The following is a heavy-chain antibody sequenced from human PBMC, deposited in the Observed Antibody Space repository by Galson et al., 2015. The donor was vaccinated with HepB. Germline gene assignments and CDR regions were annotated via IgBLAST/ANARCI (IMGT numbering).Heavy chain of an antibody. Sequence: SLRLSCAASGFTFGSYAMHWVRQAPGKGLEWVAVISYDGSNKYYADSVKGRFTISRDNSKNTLYLQMNSLRAEDTAVYYCARAPWLGGNWFDPWGQGTLVTVSS. V-gene: IGHV3-30-3*01. CDR3: ARAPWLGGNWFDP. CDR2: ISYDGSNK. J-gene: IGHJ5*02. D-gene: IGHD3-10*01. CDR1: GFTFGSYA.